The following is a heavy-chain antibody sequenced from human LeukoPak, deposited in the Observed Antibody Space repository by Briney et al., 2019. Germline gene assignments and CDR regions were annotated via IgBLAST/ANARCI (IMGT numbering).Heavy chain of an antibody. CDR1: GGSFSGYY. J-gene: IGHJ5*02. CDR3: ARGLRFLALGGDNWFDP. V-gene: IGHV4-34*01. D-gene: IGHD3-3*01. CDR2: INHSGST. Sequence: SKTLSLTCAVYGGSFSGYYWSWIRQPPGKGLEWIGEINHSGSTNYNPSLKSRVTISVDTSKNQFSLKLSSVTAADTAVYYCARGLRFLALGGDNWFDPWGQGALVTVSS.